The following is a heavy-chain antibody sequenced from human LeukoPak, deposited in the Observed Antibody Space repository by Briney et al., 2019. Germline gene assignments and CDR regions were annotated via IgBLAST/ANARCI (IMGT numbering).Heavy chain of an antibody. V-gene: IGHV4-34*01. CDR3: ARGNYDILTGYSTSLYYFDY. D-gene: IGHD3-9*01. CDR1: GGSFSGYY. Sequence: PSETLSLTCAVYGGSFSGYYWSWIRQPPGKGPEWIGEINHSGSTNYNPSLKSRVTISVDTSKNQFSLKLSSVTAADTAVYYCARGNYDILTGYSTSLYYFDYWGQGTLVTVSS. CDR2: INHSGST. J-gene: IGHJ4*02.